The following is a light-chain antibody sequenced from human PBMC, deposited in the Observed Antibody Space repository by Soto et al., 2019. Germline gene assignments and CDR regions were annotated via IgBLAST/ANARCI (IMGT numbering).Light chain of an antibody. CDR2: AAS. J-gene: IGKJ2*01. Sequence: EIVMTQSPASLSVSPGDGATLSCRASQSVASNVAWYQQKPGQSPRLLIHAASTRAVGVPARFSGSGSGTDFTLTINSLQSEDFAVYYCQQYHNWPPQYTFGQGTKLQIK. CDR3: QQYHNWPPQYT. CDR1: QSVASN. V-gene: IGKV3-15*01.